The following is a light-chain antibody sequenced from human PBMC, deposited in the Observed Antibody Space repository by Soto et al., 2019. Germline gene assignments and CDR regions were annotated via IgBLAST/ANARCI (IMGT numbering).Light chain of an antibody. J-gene: IGLJ3*02. Sequence: QSVLTQPPSSSGTPGQRITISCSGSSSNIGSNYVYWYQQLPGTAPKLLIYWNNHRPSGVPDRFSGSKSGTSASLAISGLRSEDEADYYCAAWDDSLSALAFGGGTKVTVL. CDR3: AAWDDSLSALA. CDR1: SSNIGSNY. CDR2: WNN. V-gene: IGLV1-47*01.